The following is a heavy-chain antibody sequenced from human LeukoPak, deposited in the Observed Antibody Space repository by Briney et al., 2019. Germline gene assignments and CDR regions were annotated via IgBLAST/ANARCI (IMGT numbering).Heavy chain of an antibody. V-gene: IGHV3-74*01. J-gene: IGHJ6*02. Sequence: GGSLRLSCAASGFTFSSYWMHWVRQAPGKGLVWVSRINSDGSSTSYADSVKGRFTISRDNAKNSLYLQMNSLRAEDTAVYYCARGGGYDSYYYYYYGMDVWGQGTTVTVSS. D-gene: IGHD5-12*01. CDR1: GFTFSSYW. CDR3: ARGGGYDSYYYYYYGMDV. CDR2: INSDGSST.